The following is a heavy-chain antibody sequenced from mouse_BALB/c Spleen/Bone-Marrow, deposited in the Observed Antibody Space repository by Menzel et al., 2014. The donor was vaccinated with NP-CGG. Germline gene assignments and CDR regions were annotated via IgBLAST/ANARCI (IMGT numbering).Heavy chain of an antibody. J-gene: IGHJ4*01. CDR3: ARNPIRRNAMDY. D-gene: IGHD2-12*01. Sequence: QVQLQQSGPGLVQPSQRLSIPCTVSGFSLTSYGVHWVRQSPGKGLEWLGVIWSGGSTDYNAPFMSRLNISKDNSKSQVFFKMNSLQANDTAIYYCARNPIRRNAMDYWGQGTSVPVSS. V-gene: IGHV2-2*02. CDR2: IWSGGST. CDR1: GFSLTSYG.